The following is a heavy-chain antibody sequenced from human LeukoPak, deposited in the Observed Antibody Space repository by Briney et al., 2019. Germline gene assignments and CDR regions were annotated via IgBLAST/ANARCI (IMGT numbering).Heavy chain of an antibody. CDR2: INSDGSST. J-gene: IGHJ4*02. V-gene: IGHV3-74*01. D-gene: IGHD3-9*01. CDR1: GFTLSSYW. Sequence: GGSLRLSCAASGFTLSSYWMHWVRQAPGKGLVWVSRINSDGSSTNYADSVKGRFTTSRDNAKNSLSLQLNSLRVEDTAVYYCARGHYDVLAASYKWTPDYWGQGTLVTVSS. CDR3: ARGHYDVLAASYKWTPDY.